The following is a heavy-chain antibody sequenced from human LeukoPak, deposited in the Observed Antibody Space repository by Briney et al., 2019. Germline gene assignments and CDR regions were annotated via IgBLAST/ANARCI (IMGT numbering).Heavy chain of an antibody. CDR1: GGSISSGSYY. J-gene: IGHJ6*03. CDR2: IYTSGST. V-gene: IGHV4-61*02. D-gene: IGHD3-10*01. Sequence: SETLSLTCTVSGGSISSGSYYWSWIRQPAGKRLEWIGRIYTSGSTNYNPFLKSRVTISVDTSKNQFSLKLSSVTAADTAVYYCARKGNYYYYMDVWGKGTTVTVS. CDR3: ARKGNYYYYMDV.